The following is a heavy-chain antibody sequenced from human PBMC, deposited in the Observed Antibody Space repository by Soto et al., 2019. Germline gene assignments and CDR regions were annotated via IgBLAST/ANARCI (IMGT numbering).Heavy chain of an antibody. D-gene: IGHD3-16*01. CDR3: ARGVMEGAFKGGRRSYYWFLDL. J-gene: IGHJ2*01. V-gene: IGHV4-34*01. CDR2: INPSRGA. CDR1: GESVSDSY. Sequence: QAHLQQWGAGLVRPSETLSLTCAVYGESVSDSYWTWIRRSPGRGLEWLGEINPSRGATYNPSLKSRVSISLATSKRHLSLKLFSATAADTAVYYCARGVMEGAFKGGRRSYYWFLDLWGRGTLVAVSS.